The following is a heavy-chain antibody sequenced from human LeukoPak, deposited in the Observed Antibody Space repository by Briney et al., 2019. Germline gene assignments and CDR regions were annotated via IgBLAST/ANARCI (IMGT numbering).Heavy chain of an antibody. V-gene: IGHV4-34*01. J-gene: IGHJ4*02. D-gene: IGHD2-15*01. CDR2: INHSGST. CDR1: GESFSSYY. CDR3: ARVGGEELVYCSGGSCSYFDY. Sequence: SETLSLTCAVYGESFSSYYWSWIRQPPGKGLEWIGEINHSGSTNYNPSLKSRVTISVDTSKNQFSLKLGSVTAADTAVYYCARVGGEELVYCSGGSCSYFDYWGQGTLVTVSS.